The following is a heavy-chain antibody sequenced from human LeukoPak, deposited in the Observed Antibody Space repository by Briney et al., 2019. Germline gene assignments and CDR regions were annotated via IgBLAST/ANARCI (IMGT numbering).Heavy chain of an antibody. D-gene: IGHD3-22*01. CDR1: GFTFSSYS. CDR3: AFYYYDSSGYPY. Sequence: GGSLRLSCAASGFTFSSYSMNWVRQAPGKGLEWVSSISSSSSYIYYADSVEGRFTISRDNAKNSLYLQMNSLRAEDTAVYYCAFYYYDSSGYPYWGQGTLVTVSS. V-gene: IGHV3-21*01. CDR2: ISSSSSYI. J-gene: IGHJ4*02.